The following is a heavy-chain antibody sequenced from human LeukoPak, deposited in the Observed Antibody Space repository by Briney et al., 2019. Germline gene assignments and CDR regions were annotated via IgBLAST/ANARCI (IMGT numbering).Heavy chain of an antibody. CDR3: SGQYSSSSVVDY. CDR2: ISSSNSFI. J-gene: IGHJ4*02. Sequence: GGSLRLSCAASGFTFSSYSMNWVRQAPGKGLEWVSSISSSNSFIFYADSVKGRFTISRDNAKNSLYLQMNSLRAEDTAIYYCSGQYSSSSVVDYWGQGTLVTVSS. V-gene: IGHV3-21*01. D-gene: IGHD6-6*01. CDR1: GFTFSSYS.